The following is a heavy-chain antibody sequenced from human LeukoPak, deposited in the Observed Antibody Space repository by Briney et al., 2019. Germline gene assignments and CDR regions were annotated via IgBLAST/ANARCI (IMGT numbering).Heavy chain of an antibody. CDR3: AKDIGGRDSFLGGYPFDY. D-gene: IGHD3-16*02. Sequence: KAGGSLRLSCAASGFTFSSYSMNWVRQAPGKGLEWVSSISSSSSYIYYADSVKGRFTISRDNAKNSLYLQMNSLRAEDTALYYCAKDIGGRDSFLGGYPFDYWGQGTLVTVSS. CDR1: GFTFSSYS. CDR2: ISSSSSYI. J-gene: IGHJ4*02. V-gene: IGHV3-21*04.